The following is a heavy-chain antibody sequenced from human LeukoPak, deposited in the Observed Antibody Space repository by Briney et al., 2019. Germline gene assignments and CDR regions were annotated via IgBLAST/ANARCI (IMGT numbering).Heavy chain of an antibody. Sequence: SETLSLTCGVSGGSISNTNWWSWVRQPPGQGLEWIGEISLTGLTNYNPSLESRVSVSLDKSKNQLSLNLTSVTAADTAVYYCARHGQEGDLSDSGSYNAFDIWGQGTMVTVSS. CDR3: ARHGQEGDLSDSGSYNAFDI. J-gene: IGHJ3*02. CDR2: ISLTGLT. V-gene: IGHV4-4*02. D-gene: IGHD3-10*01. CDR1: GGSISNTNW.